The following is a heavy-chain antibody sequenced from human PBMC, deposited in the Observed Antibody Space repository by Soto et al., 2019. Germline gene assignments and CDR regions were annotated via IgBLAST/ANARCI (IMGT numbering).Heavy chain of an antibody. J-gene: IGHJ4*02. CDR3: SRDPRLADY. CDR1: GFTFSDHY. CDR2: ISGGGDII. Sequence: QVQLVESGGGLVKPGGSLRLSCAASGFTFSDHYITWIRQAPGKGPEWLSYISGGGDIISYADSVKGRFIISRDNAKRSLYLQMNSLTVEDTAVYYCSRDPRLADYWGQGTLVTVSS. D-gene: IGHD6-25*01. V-gene: IGHV3-11*01.